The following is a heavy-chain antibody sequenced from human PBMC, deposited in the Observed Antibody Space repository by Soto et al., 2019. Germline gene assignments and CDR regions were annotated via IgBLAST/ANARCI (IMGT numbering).Heavy chain of an antibody. CDR1: GYSFTSYW. CDR3: ARDLDYSNRYYYYYMDV. CDR2: IDPSDSYT. J-gene: IGHJ6*03. Sequence: LKISCKGSGYSFTSYWISWVRQMPGKGLEWMGRIDPSDSYTNYSPSFQGHVTISADKSISTAYLQWSSLKASDTAMYYCARDLDYSNRYYYYYMDVWGKGTTVTVSS. V-gene: IGHV5-10-1*01. D-gene: IGHD4-4*01.